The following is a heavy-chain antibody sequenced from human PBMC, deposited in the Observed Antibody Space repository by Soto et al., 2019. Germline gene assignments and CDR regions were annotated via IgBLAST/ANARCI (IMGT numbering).Heavy chain of an antibody. CDR2: IFYSGST. V-gene: IGHV4-30-4*01. D-gene: IGHD3-22*01. Sequence: QVQLQESGPGLVKPLQTLSLTCTVSGDSIRSTDHYWSWIRQPPGKGLEWIGYIFYSGSTYYNPSLKSRVTISVDTSKNQFSLKLSSVTAADTAVYYCASNYYDTSGYFGGRYFDLWGRGTLVTVSS. CDR3: ASNYYDTSGYFGGRYFDL. J-gene: IGHJ2*01. CDR1: GDSIRSTDHY.